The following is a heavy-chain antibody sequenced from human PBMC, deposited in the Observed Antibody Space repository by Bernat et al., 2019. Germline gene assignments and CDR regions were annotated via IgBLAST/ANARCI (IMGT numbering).Heavy chain of an antibody. D-gene: IGHD2-15*01. V-gene: IGHV3-15*01. CDR2: IKSKTDGGTT. CDR1: GFTFSNAW. CDR3: VRGYCSGGSCSYFDY. Sequence: EVQLVESGGGLVKPGGSLRLSCAASGFTFSNAWMSWVRQAPGKGLEWVGRIKSKTDGGTTDYAAPVKGRFTISRDDSKNTLYLQMNSLKTEDTAVYYCVRGYCSGGSCSYFDYWGQGILVTVSS. J-gene: IGHJ4*02.